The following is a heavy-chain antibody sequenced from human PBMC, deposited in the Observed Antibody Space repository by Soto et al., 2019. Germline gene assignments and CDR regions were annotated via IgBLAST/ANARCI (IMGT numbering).Heavy chain of an antibody. D-gene: IGHD3-3*01. CDR1: EFIFSTYC. CDR2: IKQEGSET. CDR3: ARQGRGRFSWYFDL. J-gene: IGHJ2*01. Sequence: EVQLVESGGGLVQPGGSLRLSCAASEFIFSTYCMSWVRQAPGKGLEWVATIKQEGSETYYVDSVEGRFTISRDNAKNSLHLQMNSLRVEDTAVYYCARQGRGRFSWYFDLWGRGTLVTVSS. V-gene: IGHV3-7*01.